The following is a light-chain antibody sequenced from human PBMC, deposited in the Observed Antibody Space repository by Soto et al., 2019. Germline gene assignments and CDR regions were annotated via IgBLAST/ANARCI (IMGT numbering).Light chain of an antibody. V-gene: IGKV1-5*01. CDR2: DVS. CDR1: QSITTW. Sequence: TQSPDILTLSPGEAATITCRASQSITTWLAWYQQRPGKAPKLLIYDVSSLQSGVPSRFSGSGSGTEFTLTISSLQPDDFATYYCQQYNSYPLTFGGGTKVDIK. J-gene: IGKJ4*01. CDR3: QQYNSYPLT.